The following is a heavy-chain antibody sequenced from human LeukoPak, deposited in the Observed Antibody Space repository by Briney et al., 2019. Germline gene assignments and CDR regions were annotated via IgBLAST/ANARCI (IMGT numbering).Heavy chain of an antibody. J-gene: IGHJ4*02. CDR3: ARQVWNYYGSGTYYRPYYFDY. V-gene: IGHV5-51*01. CDR1: RYNFISYR. D-gene: IGHD3-10*01. CDR2: ISPDDSDT. Sequence: GESLKISCKGSRYNFISYRIGWVRQLPGKGLEWMGIISPDDSDTTYSPSFQGQVTISADKSIITAYLQWSSLKASDTAMYYCARQVWNYYGSGTYYRPYYFDYWGQGTLVTVSS.